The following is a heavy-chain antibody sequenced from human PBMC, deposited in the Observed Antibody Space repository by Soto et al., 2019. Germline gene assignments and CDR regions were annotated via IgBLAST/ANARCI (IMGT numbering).Heavy chain of an antibody. D-gene: IGHD3-10*01. CDR1: GFTFSDYY. J-gene: IGHJ6*02. Sequence: GGSLRLSCAASGFTFSDYYMSWIRQAPGKGLEWVSYISSSGSTIYYADSVKGRFTISRDNAKNSLYLQMNSLRAEDTAVYYCAKDEAVWFGEYNYYYYYGLAFWGQGTTVTVSS. CDR2: ISSSGSTI. CDR3: AKDEAVWFGEYNYYYYYGLAF. V-gene: IGHV3-11*01.